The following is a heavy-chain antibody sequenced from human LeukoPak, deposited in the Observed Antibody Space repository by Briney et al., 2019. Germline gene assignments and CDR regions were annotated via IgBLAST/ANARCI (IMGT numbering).Heavy chain of an antibody. CDR1: GGSFSGYY. CDR2: INHSGST. CDR3: ARVSDSSGYYLFDY. D-gene: IGHD3-22*01. V-gene: IGHV4-34*01. J-gene: IGHJ4*02. Sequence: SETLSLTCAVYGGSFSGYYWSWIRQPPGKGLEWIGEINHSGSTNYNPSLKSRVTISVDTSKNQFSLKLSSVTAADTAVYYCARVSDSSGYYLFDYWGQGTLITVSS.